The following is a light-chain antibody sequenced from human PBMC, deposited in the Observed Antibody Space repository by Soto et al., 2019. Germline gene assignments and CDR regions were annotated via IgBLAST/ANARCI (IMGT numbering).Light chain of an antibody. CDR3: QQYGTSAGT. Sequence: EIVITQTPATLSVSPGEGVDLSCRASQSVNSDLAWYQQKPGQAPRLLIYGASTRATGIPARFSGSGSGTDFTLTISRLEPEDFAVYYCQQYGTSAGTFGQGTKVDI. CDR1: QSVNSD. J-gene: IGKJ1*01. CDR2: GAS. V-gene: IGKV3-15*01.